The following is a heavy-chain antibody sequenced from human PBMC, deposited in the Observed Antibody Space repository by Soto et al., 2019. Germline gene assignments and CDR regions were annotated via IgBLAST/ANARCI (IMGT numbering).Heavy chain of an antibody. V-gene: IGHV3-7*01. CDR3: ARSSGYHDTYPTNQYFHH. Sequence: GGSLRLSCAASGFTFSTYWMSWVRQAPGKGLEWVANINQDGSEKYYVDSVKGRFTISRDNARNSLYLQVNSLRADDTAMFYCARSSGYHDTYPTNQYFHHWGHGTLVTVSS. D-gene: IGHD3-22*01. J-gene: IGHJ1*01. CDR1: GFTFSTYW. CDR2: INQDGSEK.